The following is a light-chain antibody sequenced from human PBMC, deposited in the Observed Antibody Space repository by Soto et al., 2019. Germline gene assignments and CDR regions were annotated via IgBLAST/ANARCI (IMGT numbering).Light chain of an antibody. CDR3: QQYYSSPTWT. V-gene: IGKV4-1*01. J-gene: IGKJ1*01. Sequence: DIVMTQSPDSLSVSLGERATITFSCSQNILYSANNKNYLAWFQQKPGQPPKLLIYWASTRESGVPDRFSGSGSGTDFTLTISNLQAEDVAVYYCQQYYSSPTWTFGQGTKVDIK. CDR2: WAS. CDR1: QNILYSANNKNY.